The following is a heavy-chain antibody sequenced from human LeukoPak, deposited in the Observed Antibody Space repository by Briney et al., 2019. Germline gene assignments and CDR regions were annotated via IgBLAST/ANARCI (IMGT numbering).Heavy chain of an antibody. CDR2: ISYDGSNK. CDR3: ARDPGIAAAGTFDY. CDR1: GFTFSSYA. Sequence: PGRSLRLSCAASGFTFSSYAMHWVRQAPGKGLEWVAVISYDGSNKYYADSVKGRFTISRDNSKNTLYLQMNSLRAEDTAVYYCARDPGIAAAGTFDYWGQGTLVTVSS. V-gene: IGHV3-30*04. J-gene: IGHJ4*02. D-gene: IGHD6-13*01.